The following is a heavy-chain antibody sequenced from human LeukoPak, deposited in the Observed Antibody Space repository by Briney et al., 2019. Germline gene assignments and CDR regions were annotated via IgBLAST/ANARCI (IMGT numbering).Heavy chain of an antibody. V-gene: IGHV1-46*01. CDR2: INPSGGST. CDR1: GYTFTTYG. CDR3: ARAYSSSSPFDY. J-gene: IGHJ4*02. Sequence: ASVKVSCTASGYTFTTYGISWVRQAPGQGLEWMGMINPSGGSTSYAQKFQGRVTMTRDTSTSTVYLELSSLRSEDTAVYYCARAYSSSSPFDYWGQGTLVTVSS. D-gene: IGHD6-6*01.